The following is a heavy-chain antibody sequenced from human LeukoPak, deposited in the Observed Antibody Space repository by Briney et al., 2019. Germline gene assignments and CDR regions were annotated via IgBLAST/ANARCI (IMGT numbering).Heavy chain of an antibody. Sequence: PGGSLRLSCAASGFSVWSIYMSWVRQAPGKGLEWVSVIWSGGGTYYADSVKGRFTISRDNSKNTVYLQMNSLRAEDTAVYYCAGDPDPWGQGTLVTVSS. CDR2: IWSGGGT. CDR1: GFSVWSIY. J-gene: IGHJ5*02. CDR3: AGDPDP. V-gene: IGHV3-66*01.